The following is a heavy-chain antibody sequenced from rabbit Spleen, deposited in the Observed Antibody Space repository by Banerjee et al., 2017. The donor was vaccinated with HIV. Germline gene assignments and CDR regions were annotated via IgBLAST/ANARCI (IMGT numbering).Heavy chain of an antibody. CDR1: GFSFSSNW. CDR2: IDTGVSRT. J-gene: IGHJ4*01. Sequence: LEESGGGLVKPGGTLTLTCTVSGFSFSSNWICWVRQAPGKGLEWIACIDTGVSRTYCASWAKGRFTISKTSSTTVTLQMTSLTVADTATYFCARAGEGGDGYLNLWGPGTLVTVS. CDR3: ARAGEGGDGYLNL. D-gene: IGHD5-1*01. V-gene: IGHV1S45*01.